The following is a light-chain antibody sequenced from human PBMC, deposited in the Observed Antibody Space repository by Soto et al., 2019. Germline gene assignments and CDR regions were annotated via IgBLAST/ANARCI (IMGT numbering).Light chain of an antibody. J-gene: IGKJ1*01. V-gene: IGKV3-20*01. CDR3: QQYGSSGT. CDR2: GAS. Sequence: DILLTQSPATLSLSRGERATLSCRASQSVSNNYLAWYQQKPGQAPRLLIYGASNRATGIPDRFSGSGSGTDFTLTISRLEPEDFAVYYCQQYGSSGTFGQGTKVDIK. CDR1: QSVSNNY.